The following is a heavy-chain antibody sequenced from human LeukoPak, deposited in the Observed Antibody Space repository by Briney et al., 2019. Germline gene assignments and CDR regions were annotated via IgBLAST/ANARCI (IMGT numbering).Heavy chain of an antibody. Sequence: SETLSLTCTVSGGSISTSSYYWGWIRQPPGKGLEWIGSIYYSGSTYYNPSLKSRVTISVDTSKNQFSLKLSSVTAADTAVYYCARVTPASGSSGYYFDYWGQGTLVTVSS. CDR2: IYYSGST. D-gene: IGHD3-22*01. V-gene: IGHV4-39*07. CDR1: GGSISTSSYY. J-gene: IGHJ4*02. CDR3: ARVTPASGSSGYYFDY.